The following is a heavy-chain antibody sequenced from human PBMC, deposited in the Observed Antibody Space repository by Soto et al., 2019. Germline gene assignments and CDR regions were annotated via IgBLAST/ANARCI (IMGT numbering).Heavy chain of an antibody. CDR3: LRRRKLYHSSGPLEAFDI. Sequence: EVQVVESGGGLVQPGGSLKLSCAASGFTFSASAVHWVRQPPGKGLEWVARIRDITNNFATAYAASVKGRFTVSRDDSQNTAYLQMNSLKTEDTAVYYCLRRRKLYHSSGPLEAFDIWGQGTMVTVSS. V-gene: IGHV3-73*02. CDR2: IRDITNNFAT. J-gene: IGHJ3*02. CDR1: GFTFSASA. D-gene: IGHD2-2*02.